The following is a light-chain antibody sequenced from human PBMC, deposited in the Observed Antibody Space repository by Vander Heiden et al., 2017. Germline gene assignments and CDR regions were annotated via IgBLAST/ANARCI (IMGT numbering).Light chain of an antibody. CDR1: NMGSKS. Sequence: YVLTQPPSVSVAPGKTARRTCGGNNMGSKSVHWYQQKPGQAPVLVVYDDSDRPSGIPERFSGSNSGNTATLTIRRVEAGDEADYYCQVWDSSSDHHGVFGGGTKLTVL. CDR2: DDS. CDR3: QVWDSSSDHHGV. V-gene: IGLV3-21*03. J-gene: IGLJ3*02.